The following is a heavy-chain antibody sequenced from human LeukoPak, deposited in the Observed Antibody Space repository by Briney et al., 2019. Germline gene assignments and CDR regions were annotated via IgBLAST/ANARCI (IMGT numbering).Heavy chain of an antibody. CDR1: GFTFSSYW. Sequence: GGSLRLSCAASGFTFSSYWMHWVRHAPGKGLVWVSRINSDGSSTSYADSVKGRFTISRDNAKNTLYLQMNSLRAEDTAVYYCASSRPTWPMWYWGQGTLVTVSS. D-gene: IGHD2-21*01. CDR2: INSDGSST. CDR3: ASSRPTWPMWY. V-gene: IGHV3-74*01. J-gene: IGHJ4*02.